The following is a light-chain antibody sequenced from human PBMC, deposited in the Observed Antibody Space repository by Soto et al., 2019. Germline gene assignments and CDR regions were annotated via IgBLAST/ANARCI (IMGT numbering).Light chain of an antibody. V-gene: IGLV2-14*01. CDR3: SSYRSSSPLYV. CDR2: EVS. J-gene: IGLJ1*01. Sequence: QSVLTQPRSVSGSRGQSITISCTGTSSDVGGYNYVSWYQQHPGKAPKLMIFEVSNRPSGVSNRFSGSKSANTASLTISGLQPEDEADYYCSSYRSSSPLYVFGTGTKVIVL. CDR1: SSDVGGYNY.